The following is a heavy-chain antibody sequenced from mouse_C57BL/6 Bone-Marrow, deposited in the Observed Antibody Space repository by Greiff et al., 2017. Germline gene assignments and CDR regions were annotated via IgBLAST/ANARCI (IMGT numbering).Heavy chain of an antibody. CDR2: IDPANGNT. D-gene: IGHD1-1*01. CDR1: GFNIKNTY. J-gene: IGHJ4*01. V-gene: IGHV14-3*01. Sequence: VQLKQSVAELVRPGASVKLSCTASGFNIKNTYMHWVKQRPEQGLEWIGRIDPANGNTKYAPKFQGKATITADTSSNTAYLQLSSLTSEDTAIYYCESPHYYGSSYNAMDYWGQGTSVTVSS. CDR3: ESPHYYGSSYNAMDY.